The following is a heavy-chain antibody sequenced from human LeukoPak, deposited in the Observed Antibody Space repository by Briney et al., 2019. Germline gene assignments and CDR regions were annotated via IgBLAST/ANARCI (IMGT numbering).Heavy chain of an antibody. D-gene: IGHD2-2*01. CDR2: ISGSGGST. V-gene: IGHV3-23*01. J-gene: IGHJ4*02. CDR3: ARGADIVVVPAGYYFDY. CDR1: GFTFSSYA. Sequence: GGSLRLSCAASGFTFSSYAMSWVRQAPGKGLEWVSAISGSGGSTYYADSVKGRFTISRDNSKNTLYLQMNSLRAEDTAVYYCARGADIVVVPAGYYFDYWGQGTLVTVSS.